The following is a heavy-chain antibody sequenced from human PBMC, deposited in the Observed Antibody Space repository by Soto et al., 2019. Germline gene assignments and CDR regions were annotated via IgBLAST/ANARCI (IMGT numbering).Heavy chain of an antibody. D-gene: IGHD3-10*01. CDR3: AAARFPKYYYGSRPGFDY. CDR2: IVVGSGNT. V-gene: IGHV1-58*01. Sequence: QMQLVQSGPEVKKPGTSVKVSCKASGFTFTSSAVQWVRQARGQRLEWIGWIVVGSGNTNYAQKFQERVTITRDMSTSTAYMELSSLRSEDTAVYYCAAARFPKYYYGSRPGFDYWGQGTLVTVSS. J-gene: IGHJ4*02. CDR1: GFTFTSSA.